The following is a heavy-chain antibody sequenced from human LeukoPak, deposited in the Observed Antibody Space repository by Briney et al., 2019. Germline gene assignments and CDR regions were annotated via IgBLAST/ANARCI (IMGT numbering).Heavy chain of an antibody. CDR3: ARDTLWGYSSSWGAFDI. J-gene: IGHJ3*02. CDR1: GFTFSSYA. D-gene: IGHD6-13*01. V-gene: IGHV3-30-3*01. Sequence: GGSLRLSCAASGFTFSSYAMHWVRQAPGKGLEWVAVISYDGSNKYYADSVKGRFTISRDNSKNTLYLQMNSLRAEDTAVYYCARDTLWGYSSSWGAFDIWAKGQWSPSLQ. CDR2: ISYDGSNK.